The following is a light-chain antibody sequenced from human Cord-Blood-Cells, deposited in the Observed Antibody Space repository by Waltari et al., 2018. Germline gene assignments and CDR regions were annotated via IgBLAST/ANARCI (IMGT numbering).Light chain of an antibody. J-gene: IGKJ3*01. CDR3: QPYYSYPFT. Sequence: AIRMTPSQSSFSASTGDRVTITCRASQGISSYLDWYQQKPGKSPKHLIYAASTLLSGVASRCSGSGSGTDFTLTISVLQSEDVATYFCQPYYSYPFTFCPGTKVDIK. CDR1: QGISSY. CDR2: AAS. V-gene: IGKV1-8*01.